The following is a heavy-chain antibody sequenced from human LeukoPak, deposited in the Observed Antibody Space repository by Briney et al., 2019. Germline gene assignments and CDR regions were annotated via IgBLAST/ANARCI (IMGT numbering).Heavy chain of an antibody. CDR3: ARDYYYDSSGYSVWYFQH. Sequence: GGSLRLSCAASGFTFSSYGMHWVRQAPGKGLEWVANIKEDGSDKYYVDSVKGRFSISRDNAKNSLYLQMNSLRAEDTAVYYCARDYYYDSSGYSVWYFQHWGQGTLVTVSS. CDR2: IKEDGSDK. J-gene: IGHJ1*01. D-gene: IGHD3-22*01. V-gene: IGHV3-7*01. CDR1: GFTFSSYG.